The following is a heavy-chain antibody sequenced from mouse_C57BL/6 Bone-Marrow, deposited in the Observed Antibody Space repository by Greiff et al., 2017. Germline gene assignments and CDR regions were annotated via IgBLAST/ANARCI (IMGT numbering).Heavy chain of an antibody. V-gene: IGHV1-5*01. Sequence: VQLQQSGTVLARPGASVKMSCKTSGYTFTSYWMHWVKQRPGQGLEWIGAIYPGNSDTSYNQKFKGKAKLTAVTSASTAYMELSSLTNEDSAVYYCTSPLYYYGSSYKDYCDYWGQGTTRTVSS. CDR2: IYPGNSDT. CDR3: TSPLYYYGSSYKDYCDY. J-gene: IGHJ2*01. D-gene: IGHD1-1*01. CDR1: GYTFTSYW.